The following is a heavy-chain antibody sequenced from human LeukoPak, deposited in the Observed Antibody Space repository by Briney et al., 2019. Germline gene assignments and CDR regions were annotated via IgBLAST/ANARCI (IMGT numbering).Heavy chain of an antibody. D-gene: IGHD3-10*01. Sequence: PGGSLRLSCAVSGFTFSSYGMHWVRQAPGKGLEWVSSISSRSDYIYYADSVRGRFTISRDNAKNSLYLQMNSLRVEDTAVYYCARGSSSHLHYYYYYMDVWGQGTLVTVSS. CDR3: ARGSSSHLHYYYYYMDV. CDR2: ISSRSDYI. J-gene: IGHJ6*03. V-gene: IGHV3-21*01. CDR1: GFTFSSYG.